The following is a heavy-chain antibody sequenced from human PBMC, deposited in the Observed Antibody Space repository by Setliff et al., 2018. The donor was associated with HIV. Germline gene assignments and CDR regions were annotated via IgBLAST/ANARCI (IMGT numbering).Heavy chain of an antibody. CDR2: INQDGSEK. CDR1: GFSFSTYY. CDR3: ARDVAYGSGSYNWFDP. V-gene: IGHV3-7*03. Sequence: GGSLRLSCAASGFSFSTYYMTWVRQAPGKGPEWVANINQDGSEKYYVDSVKGRFTISRDNAKNSLYLQMNSLRAEDTAVYYCARDVAYGSGSYNWFDPWGQGTRVTVSS. D-gene: IGHD3-10*01. J-gene: IGHJ5*02.